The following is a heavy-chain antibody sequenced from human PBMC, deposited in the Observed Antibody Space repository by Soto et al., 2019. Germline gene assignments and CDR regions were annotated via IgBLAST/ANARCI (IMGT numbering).Heavy chain of an antibody. CDR2: IYDSGST. J-gene: IGHJ3*02. V-gene: IGHV4-59*12. CDR1: GGSISNYY. D-gene: IGHD2-15*01. CDR3: ARLKLGYCSGGSCPYAFDI. Sequence: PSETLSLTCTVSGGSISNYYWSWVRQPPGKGLEWIGYIYDSGSTNYNPSLKSRVTISVDTSKNQFSLKLSSVTAADTAVYYCARLKLGYCSGGSCPYAFDIWGQGTMVTVSS.